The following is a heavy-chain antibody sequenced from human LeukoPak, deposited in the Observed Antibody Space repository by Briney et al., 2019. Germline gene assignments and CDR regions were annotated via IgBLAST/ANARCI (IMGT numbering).Heavy chain of an antibody. CDR1: GFTFSTYW. J-gene: IGHJ4*01. D-gene: IGHD6-19*01. CDR3: ARDRGGSGWYEFES. CDR2: IKPDGSEK. V-gene: IGHV3-7*01. Sequence: GGSLRLSCADSGFTFSTYWMSWVRQVPGKGLEWVASIKPDGSEKYYVDSVKGRFTISRDNAKNSLYLQLNSLRAEDTALFYCARDRGGSGWYEFESWGHGTLVSVSS.